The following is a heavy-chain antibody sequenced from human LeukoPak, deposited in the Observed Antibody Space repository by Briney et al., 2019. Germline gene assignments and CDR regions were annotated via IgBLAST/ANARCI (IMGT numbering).Heavy chain of an antibody. CDR2: IYYSGSA. CDR3: ARRPSRPSTSAFDI. J-gene: IGHJ3*02. CDR1: GGSVSSISYF. Sequence: SETLSLTCGVSGGSVSSISYFWGWIRQPPGKGLQWIGSIYYSGSAYYNPSLQSRVAISVDTSRNQFSLKLTSVTAADTAVYYCARRPSRPSTSAFDIWGRGTMATVSP. D-gene: IGHD2-2*01. V-gene: IGHV4-39*01.